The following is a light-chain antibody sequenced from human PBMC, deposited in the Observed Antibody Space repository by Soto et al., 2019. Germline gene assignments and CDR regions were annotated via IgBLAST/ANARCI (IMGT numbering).Light chain of an antibody. V-gene: IGKV3-15*01. CDR3: QQYNNWPPIT. J-gene: IGKJ5*01. CDR1: QSVRSN. Sequence: TQSHPTLSASVGDRVTITCRSSQSVRSNLAWYQQKPGQSPRLLIYGASTRATGIPARFSGSGSGTEFTLTISSLQSEDFAVYYCQQYNNWPPITFGQGTRLEIK. CDR2: GAS.